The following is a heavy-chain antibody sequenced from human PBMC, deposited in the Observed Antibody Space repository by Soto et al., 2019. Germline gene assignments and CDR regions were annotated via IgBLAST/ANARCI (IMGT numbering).Heavy chain of an antibody. CDR1: GYTFSGYY. CDR3: ARSLTEGYCTITGCYTRPLYGMDV. CDR2: INPNSGGT. Sequence: ASVKVSCKASGYTFSGYYIHWLRQAPGQGLEWMGWINPNSGGTNYAQKFQGRVTVTRDTPTSTAYMGLSRLTSDGTAVYYCARSLTEGYCTITGCYTRPLYGMDVWGQGTTVTVSS. D-gene: IGHD2-2*02. J-gene: IGHJ6*02. V-gene: IGHV1-2*02.